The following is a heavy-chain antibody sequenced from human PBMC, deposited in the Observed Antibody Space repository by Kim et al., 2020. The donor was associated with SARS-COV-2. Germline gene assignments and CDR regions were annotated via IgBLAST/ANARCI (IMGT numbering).Heavy chain of an antibody. D-gene: IGHD2-15*01. J-gene: IGHJ5*02. Sequence: GGSLRLSCAASGFTFSSYGMHWVRQAPGKGLEWVSVISYDGSITYYADSVKGRFTISRDNSKNTLYLQMNSLRAEDTAVYYCAKDQAPPWWPWGQGTLVTVSS. V-gene: IGHV3-30*18. CDR3: AKDQAPPWWP. CDR1: GFTFSSYG. CDR2: ISYDGSIT.